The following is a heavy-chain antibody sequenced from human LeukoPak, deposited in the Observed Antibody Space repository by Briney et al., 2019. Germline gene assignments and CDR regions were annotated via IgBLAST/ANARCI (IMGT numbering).Heavy chain of an antibody. J-gene: IGHJ5*02. CDR2: INPNSGGT. CDR3: ARGSPYGGSRWFDP. Sequence: ASVKVSCKASGYTFTGYYMHWVRQAPGQGLEWMGWINPNSGGTNYAQKFQGRVTMTRDTSTSTVYMELSSLRSEDTAVYYCARGSPYGGSRWFDPWGQGTLVTVSS. CDR1: GYTFTGYY. D-gene: IGHD2-15*01. V-gene: IGHV1-2*02.